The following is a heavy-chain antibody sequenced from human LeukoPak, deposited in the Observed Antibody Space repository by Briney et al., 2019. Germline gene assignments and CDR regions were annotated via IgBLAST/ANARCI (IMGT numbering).Heavy chain of an antibody. V-gene: IGHV4-59*01. J-gene: IGHJ4*02. CDR1: GDSISSYY. CDR3: ARSGIYGDYGICFDY. CDR2: IHYSGST. Sequence: SETLSLTCSVSGDSISSYYWSWIRQPPGKGLEWLGYIHYSGSTKYNPSLKSRVTISADTSKKQFSLKLSSVTAADTAVYYCARSGIYGDYGICFDYWGQGTLVTVSS. D-gene: IGHD4-17*01.